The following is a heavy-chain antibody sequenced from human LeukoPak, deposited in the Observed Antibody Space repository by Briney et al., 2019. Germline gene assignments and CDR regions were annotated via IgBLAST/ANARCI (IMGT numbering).Heavy chain of an antibody. Sequence: GGSLRLSCAASGFTFSSYAMSWVRQAPGKGLEWVSAISGSGGSTYYADSVKGRFTISRDSSKNTLYLQMNSLRAEDTAVYYCAKVGGGSYYSWYFDLWGRGTLVTVSS. CDR1: GFTFSSYA. D-gene: IGHD1-26*01. CDR3: AKVGGGSYYSWYFDL. J-gene: IGHJ2*01. V-gene: IGHV3-23*01. CDR2: ISGSGGST.